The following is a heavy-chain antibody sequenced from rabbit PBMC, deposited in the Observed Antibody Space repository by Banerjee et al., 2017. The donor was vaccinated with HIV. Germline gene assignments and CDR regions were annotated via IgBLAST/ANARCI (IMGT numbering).Heavy chain of an antibody. V-gene: IGHV1S45*01. CDR1: GFDFSSTYW. D-gene: IGHD3-1*01. CDR3: ARGVRGFNL. CDR2: IYTSSGST. J-gene: IGHJ4*01. Sequence: QEQLKESGGGLVQPGGSLKLSCKASGFDFSSTYWICWVRQAPGKGLELIACIYTSSGSTYYASWATGRFTTSKTSSTTVTLQMTSLTVADTATYFCARGVRGFNLWGPGTLVTVS.